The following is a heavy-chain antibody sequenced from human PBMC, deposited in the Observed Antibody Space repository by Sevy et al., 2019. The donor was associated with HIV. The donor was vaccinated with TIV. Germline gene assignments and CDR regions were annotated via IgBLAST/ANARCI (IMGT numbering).Heavy chain of an antibody. V-gene: IGHV3-33*01. CDR2: IGYDGSNK. Sequence: GGSLRLSCAASGFTPSTYGMHWVRQAPGKGLEWVAVIGYDGSNKYDAGSVNGRFTISRDNSKNTLFLQMDSLRAEDTAVCYCARDPRMYGDYLLAYFDSWGQRTLVTVSS. CDR1: GFTPSTYG. CDR3: ARDPRMYGDYLLAYFDS. J-gene: IGHJ4*02. D-gene: IGHD2-8*01.